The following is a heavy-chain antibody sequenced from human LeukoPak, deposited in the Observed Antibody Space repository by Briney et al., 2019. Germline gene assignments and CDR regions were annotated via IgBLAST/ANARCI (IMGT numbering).Heavy chain of an antibody. D-gene: IGHD3-22*01. CDR3: ARDLREDTSGYYYH. J-gene: IGHJ4*02. V-gene: IGHV3-53*01. Sequence: PGGSLRLSCAVSGFSVTNNYMSWVRQAPGKGLEWVSVFYVGGATYYAASVKGRFTISRDNSENTLYLQMNSLRAEDTAVYYCARDLREDTSGYYYHWGQGTLVTVSS. CDR2: FYVGGAT. CDR1: GFSVTNNY.